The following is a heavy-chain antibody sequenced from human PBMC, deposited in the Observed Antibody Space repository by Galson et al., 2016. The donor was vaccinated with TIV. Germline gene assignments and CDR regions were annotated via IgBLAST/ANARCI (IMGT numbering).Heavy chain of an antibody. CDR1: GFTFRSYD. J-gene: IGHJ4*02. V-gene: IGHV3-13*01. D-gene: IGHD5-24*01. CDR2: VGNAANAGDT. Sequence: SLRLSCAASGFTFRSYDMHWVRQTTRRGLEWVSGVGNAANAGDTYYSGSVKGRFTISRENAKNSLYLQMHSLTAGDTAVYYCARSGDGYNFDYWGQGTLVIVSS. CDR3: ARSGDGYNFDY.